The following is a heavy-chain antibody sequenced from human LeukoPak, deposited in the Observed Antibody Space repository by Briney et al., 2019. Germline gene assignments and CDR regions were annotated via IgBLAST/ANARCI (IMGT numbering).Heavy chain of an antibody. Sequence: SETLSLTCTVSGGSISSYYWSWIRQPAGKGLEWIGRIYTSGSTNYNPSLKSRVTMSVDTSKNQFSLKLSSVTAADTAVYYCARDKSITMVRGVIIAGNWFDPWGQGTLVTVSS. V-gene: IGHV4-4*07. CDR3: ARDKSITMVRGVIIAGNWFDP. CDR2: IYTSGST. CDR1: GGSISSYY. D-gene: IGHD3-10*01. J-gene: IGHJ5*02.